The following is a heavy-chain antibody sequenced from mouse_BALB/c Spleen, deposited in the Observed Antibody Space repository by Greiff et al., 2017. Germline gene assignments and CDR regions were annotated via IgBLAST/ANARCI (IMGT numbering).Heavy chain of an antibody. J-gene: IGHJ3*01. CDR3: ATPPYGSSSWFAY. CDR1: GFTFSDYY. CDR2: ISDGGSYT. V-gene: IGHV5-4*02. Sequence: EVNVVESGGGLVKPGGSLKLSCAASGFTFSDYYMYWVRQTPEKRLEWVATISDGGSYTYYPDSVKGRFTISRDNAKNNLYLQMSSLKSEDTAMYYCATPPYGSSSWFAYWGQGTLVTVSA. D-gene: IGHD1-1*01.